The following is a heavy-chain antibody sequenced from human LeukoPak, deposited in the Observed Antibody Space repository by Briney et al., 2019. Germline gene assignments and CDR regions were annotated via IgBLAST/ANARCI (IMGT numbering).Heavy chain of an antibody. Sequence: GGSLRLYCAASGFTFRTYLMYWVRQAPGTGLVWFSRVNGDGSSTSYADSVKGRFTISRDNAKNTLYLQMNGLRAEDTAVYYCAILPSSKYFFDYWGQGTLVTVSS. CDR2: VNGDGSST. V-gene: IGHV3-74*01. J-gene: IGHJ4*02. CDR1: GFTFRTYL. CDR3: AILPSSKYFFDY.